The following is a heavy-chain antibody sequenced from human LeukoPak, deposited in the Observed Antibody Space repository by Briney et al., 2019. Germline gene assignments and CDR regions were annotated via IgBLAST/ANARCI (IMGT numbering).Heavy chain of an antibody. CDR3: VLGHCSGGSCYSGEPQYYYYGMDV. CDR2: ISSRSSYI. Sequence: GGSLRLSCAASGFTFSSYSMNWVRQAPGKGLEWVSSISSRSSYIYYADSVKGRFTISRDNAKNSLYLQMNSLRAEDTAVYYCVLGHCSGGSCYSGEPQYYYYGMDVWGQGTTVTVSS. J-gene: IGHJ6*02. V-gene: IGHV3-21*01. D-gene: IGHD2-15*01. CDR1: GFTFSSYS.